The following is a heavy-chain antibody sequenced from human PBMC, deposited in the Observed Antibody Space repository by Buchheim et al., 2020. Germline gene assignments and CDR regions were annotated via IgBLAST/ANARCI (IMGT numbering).Heavy chain of an antibody. J-gene: IGHJ6*02. V-gene: IGHV3-7*01. CDR1: GFSLSVYW. CDR2: IKQDGSKK. CDR3: ARDSTYGLSV. Sequence: QLAESGGGLVQPGGSLRLSCAASGFSLSVYWMTWVRQAPGKGLEWVANIKQDGSKKYYVESVKGRSTISRDNAETEPYLQMNSLRVEDTAGYYCARDSTYGLSVWGQGT.